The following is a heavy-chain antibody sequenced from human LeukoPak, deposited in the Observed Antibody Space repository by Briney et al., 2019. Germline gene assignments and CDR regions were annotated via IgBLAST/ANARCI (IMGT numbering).Heavy chain of an antibody. Sequence: GASVKVSCKASGYTFTSYGISWVRQAPGQGLEWMGWISPYNGNTNYAQKFQGRVTMTTHTSTSAAYMELRSLRSDDTAVYYCARDLLVVTAAIMWFDPWGQGTLVTVPS. CDR3: ARDLLVVTAAIMWFDP. D-gene: IGHD2-2*01. CDR1: GYTFTSYG. V-gene: IGHV1-18*04. J-gene: IGHJ5*02. CDR2: ISPYNGNT.